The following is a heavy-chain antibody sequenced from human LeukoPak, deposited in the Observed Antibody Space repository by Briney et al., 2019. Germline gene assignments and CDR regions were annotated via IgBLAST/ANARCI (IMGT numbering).Heavy chain of an antibody. Sequence: ASVKVSCKASGYTFTSYYIHWVRQAPGQGLEWMGIINPSGGSTRYAQKFQGRVTMTRDTSTSTVYMELSSLRSEDTAVYYCARDKGYSGYYHFYFDYWGQGTLVTVSS. V-gene: IGHV1-46*01. D-gene: IGHD3-22*01. CDR2: INPSGGST. J-gene: IGHJ4*02. CDR3: ARDKGYSGYYHFYFDY. CDR1: GYTFTSYY.